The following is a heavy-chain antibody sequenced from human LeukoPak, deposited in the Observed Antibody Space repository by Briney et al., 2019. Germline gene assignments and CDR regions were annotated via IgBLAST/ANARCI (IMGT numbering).Heavy chain of an antibody. CDR1: GGTFTSYT. V-gene: IGHV1-69*01. CDR2: ISPIFGTA. J-gene: IGHJ6*04. CDR3: AREGGGYSSYQSMDV. Sequence: SVKVSCKASGGTFTSYTISWVRQAPGQGHEWMGGISPIFGTASYAQKFHGTVTITSDESTSTAYMELSSLRSEDTAVYYCAREGGGYSSYQSMDVWGKGTTVTVSS. D-gene: IGHD5-18*01.